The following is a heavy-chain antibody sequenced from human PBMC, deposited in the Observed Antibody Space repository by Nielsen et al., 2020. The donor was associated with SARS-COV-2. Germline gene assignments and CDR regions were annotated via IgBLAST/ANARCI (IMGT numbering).Heavy chain of an antibody. CDR1: GYTLTELS. Sequence: ASVKVSCKVSGYTLTELSMHWVRQAPGKGLEWMGGFDPEDGETIYAQKFQGRVTMAEDTSTDTAYMELSSLRSEDTAVYYCATEGYSSSWHRWFDPWGQGTLVTVSS. CDR3: ATEGYSSSWHRWFDP. CDR2: FDPEDGET. J-gene: IGHJ5*02. D-gene: IGHD6-13*01. V-gene: IGHV1-24*01.